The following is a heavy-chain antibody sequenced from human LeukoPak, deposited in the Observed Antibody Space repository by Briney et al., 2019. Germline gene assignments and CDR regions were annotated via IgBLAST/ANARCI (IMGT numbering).Heavy chain of an antibody. D-gene: IGHD5-12*01. CDR1: GFPFSTYW. CDR3: TRDSGLTGYDLLDY. CDR2: IKKDGSEK. V-gene: IGHV3-7*01. Sequence: GGSLRLSCAASGFPFSTYWITWVRQAPGKGLEWVANIKKDGSEKYYVDSVKGRFTISRDNAENSLFLQMNSLRVEDTAIYYCTRDSGLTGYDLLDYWGQGTLVSVSP. J-gene: IGHJ4*02.